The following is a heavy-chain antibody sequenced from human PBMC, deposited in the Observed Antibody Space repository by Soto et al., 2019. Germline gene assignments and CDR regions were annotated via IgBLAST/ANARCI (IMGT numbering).Heavy chain of an antibody. J-gene: IGHJ4*02. V-gene: IGHV1-3*01. CDR1: GYPPSSDD. CDR3: ATDFRAAAFPV. Sequence: XSVKVSCKASGYPPSSDDMHWVRQAPGQRLEWMGWINAGNGNTKYSQKFQGRVTITRDTSASTAYMELSSLRSEDTAVYYCATDFRAAAFPVWGQGTLVTVS. CDR2: INAGNGNT. D-gene: IGHD6-13*01.